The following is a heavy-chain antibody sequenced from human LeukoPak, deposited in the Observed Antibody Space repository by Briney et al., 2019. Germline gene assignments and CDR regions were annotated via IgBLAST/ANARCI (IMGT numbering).Heavy chain of an antibody. CDR3: ARVRDGYNDAYDI. CDR2: INPSGGST. J-gene: IGHJ3*02. V-gene: IGHV1-46*01. D-gene: IGHD5-24*01. CDR1: GDTFSNSA. Sequence: ASVKVSCKASGDTFSNSAFSWVRQAPGQGLEWMGIINPSGGSTNYAQNFQARVTMTRDTSTSTVYMELSSLRSEDTAVYYCARVRDGYNDAYDIWGQGTMVTVPS.